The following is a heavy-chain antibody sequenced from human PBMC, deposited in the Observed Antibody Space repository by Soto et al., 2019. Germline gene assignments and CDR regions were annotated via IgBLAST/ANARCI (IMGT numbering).Heavy chain of an antibody. J-gene: IGHJ6*02. CDR2: ISGSGGST. CDR3: AKVVKYDVLTGYYKGPDYYGMDV. Sequence: QLLESGGGLVQPGGSLRLSCAASGFTFSIYSMNWVHQAPGKGLEWVSLISGSGGSTHYADSVEGRFTISRDNSKNTLYLEMDSLRAEDTAVYYCAKVVKYDVLTGYYKGPDYYGMDVWGQGTTVTVSS. V-gene: IGHV3-23*01. D-gene: IGHD3-9*01. CDR1: GFTFSIYS.